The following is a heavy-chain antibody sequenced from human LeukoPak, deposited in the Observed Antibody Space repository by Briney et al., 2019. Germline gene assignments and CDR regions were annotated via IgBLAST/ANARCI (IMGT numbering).Heavy chain of an antibody. Sequence: GRSLRLSCAASGFTFSSYAMLWVRQAPGKGLEWVAVISYDGSNKYYADSVKGRFTISRDNSKNTLYLQMNSLRAEDTAVYYCARDMGSSRNYYYGMDVWGQGTTVTVSS. CDR2: ISYDGSNK. CDR1: GFTFSSYA. V-gene: IGHV3-30*04. D-gene: IGHD6-13*01. J-gene: IGHJ6*02. CDR3: ARDMGSSRNYYYGMDV.